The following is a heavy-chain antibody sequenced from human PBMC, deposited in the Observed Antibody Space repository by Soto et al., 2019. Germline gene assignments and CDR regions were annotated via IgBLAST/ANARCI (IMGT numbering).Heavy chain of an antibody. CDR2: VSYDGSNQ. V-gene: IGHV3-30-3*01. Sequence: QVQLVESGGGVVQPGRSLRLSCAASGFTFSTYVMHWVRQAPGKGLEWVGVVSYDGSNQHYADSVKGRITSSRDNSKNTLSLQMNSLRPEDTAVYYCARGSAWSIAAAGSLHYWGQGTLVTVSS. CDR1: GFTFSTYV. D-gene: IGHD6-13*01. J-gene: IGHJ4*01. CDR3: ARGSAWSIAAAGSLHY.